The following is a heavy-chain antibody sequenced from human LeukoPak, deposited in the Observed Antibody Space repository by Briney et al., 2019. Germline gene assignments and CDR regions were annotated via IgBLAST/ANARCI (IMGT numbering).Heavy chain of an antibody. J-gene: IGHJ4*02. D-gene: IGHD4-11*01. CDR1: GFTFSAYS. CDR2: IGSSSSPI. CDR3: ARDQAYSFDY. V-gene: IGHV3-48*01. Sequence: GGSLRLSCAASGFTFSAYSMNWVRQAPEKGLEWVSYIGSSSSPIYYADSVKGRFTISRDNAKNSLYLQMDSLRAEDTAVYYCARDQAYSFDYWGQGTLVTVSP.